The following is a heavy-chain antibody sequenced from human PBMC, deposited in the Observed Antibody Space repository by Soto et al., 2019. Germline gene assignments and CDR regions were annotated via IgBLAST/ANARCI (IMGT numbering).Heavy chain of an antibody. CDR3: ARGGFYDSSGARNYYYYGMNV. J-gene: IGHJ6*02. CDR1: GYTFTSYG. Sequence: ASVKVSCKASGYTFTSYGINWVRQAPGQGLEWLGWISAYDGYTNYAQILQGRVSMTTDTSTKTAYMELRSLRSDDTAMYYCARGGFYDSSGARNYYYYGMNVWGQGSTVTVSS. V-gene: IGHV1-18*01. CDR2: ISAYDGYT. D-gene: IGHD3-22*01.